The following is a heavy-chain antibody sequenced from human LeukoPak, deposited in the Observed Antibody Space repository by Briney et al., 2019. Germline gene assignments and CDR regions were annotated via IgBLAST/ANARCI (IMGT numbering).Heavy chain of an antibody. V-gene: IGHV1-8*01. CDR3: ARASRAAAGFDP. CDR2: MNPNSGNT. D-gene: IGHD6-13*01. CDR1: GYTFTSYD. Sequence: ASVKVSCKASGYTFTSYDINWVRQATGQGLEWMGWMNPNSGNTGYAQKFQGRVTMTRNTSISTAYMELSSLRSEDTAVYYCARASRAAAGFDPWGQGALVTVSS. J-gene: IGHJ5*02.